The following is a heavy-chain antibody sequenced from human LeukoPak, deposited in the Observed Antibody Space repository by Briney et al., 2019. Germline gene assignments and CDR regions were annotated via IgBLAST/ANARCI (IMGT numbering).Heavy chain of an antibody. V-gene: IGHV4-59*01. CDR1: GGSISTYY. CDR3: ARDYGGKFDY. Sequence: PSETLSLTCSVSGGSISTYYWSWIRQPPGKGLEWIGYIYYSGSTKYNPSLKSRVTLSVDMSRNHFSLKLSSVTAADTAVYYCARDYGGKFDYWGRGTLVIVSS. J-gene: IGHJ4*02. CDR2: IYYSGST. D-gene: IGHD4-23*01.